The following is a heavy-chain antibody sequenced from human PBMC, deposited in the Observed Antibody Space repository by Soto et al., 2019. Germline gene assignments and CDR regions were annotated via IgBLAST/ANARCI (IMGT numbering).Heavy chain of an antibody. D-gene: IGHD5-12*01. CDR2: INPSGGST. J-gene: IGHJ4*02. V-gene: IGHV1-46*01. CDR3: AREVATTYYFDY. CDR1: GYTFTNYY. Sequence: ASVKVSCKASGYTFTNYYMHWVRQAPGQGLEWMGIINPSGGSTSYAQKFQGRVTMTRDTSTSTVYMELSSLRSEDTAVYYCAREVATTYYFDYWGQGTLVTVSS.